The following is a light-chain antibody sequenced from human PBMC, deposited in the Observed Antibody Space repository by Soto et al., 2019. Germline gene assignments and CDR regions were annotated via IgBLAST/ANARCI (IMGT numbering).Light chain of an antibody. Sequence: ESVLTQSPGTLSLSPGERATLSCRASQSGRDMYLAWYQQKPGQPPRLLIYGVSSRAYGIPDRFSGSGSGTDFTLTISRLEPEDFAVYYCQHYGYPQWTFGQGTKVDIK. CDR1: QSGRDMY. CDR3: QHYGYPQWT. CDR2: GVS. J-gene: IGKJ1*01. V-gene: IGKV3-20*01.